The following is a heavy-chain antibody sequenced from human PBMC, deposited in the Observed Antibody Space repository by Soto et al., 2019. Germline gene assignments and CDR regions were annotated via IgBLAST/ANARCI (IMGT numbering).Heavy chain of an antibody. J-gene: IGHJ2*01. CDR1: EFTSSGYW. Sequence: EVQLVESGGGLVQPGGSLRLSCAASEFTSSGYWMTWVRQAPGKGLEWVANIKQDGSEKYYVVSVRGRFSISRDNAENSLYLQMDSLRVEDTAMYYCARVANRYFDLWGRGTLVTVSS. CDR3: ARVANRYFDL. CDR2: IKQDGSEK. V-gene: IGHV3-7*01.